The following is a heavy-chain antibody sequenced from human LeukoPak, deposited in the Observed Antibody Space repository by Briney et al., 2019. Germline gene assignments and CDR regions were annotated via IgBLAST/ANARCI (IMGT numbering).Heavy chain of an antibody. D-gene: IGHD3-10*01. CDR1: GFTFSSYS. J-gene: IGHJ5*02. Sequence: GGSLRLSCAASGFTFSSYSMNWVRQAPGKGLEWVSSISSSSSYIYYADSVKGRFTISRDNAKNSLYLQMSSLRAEDTAVYYCARDLMVRGGFGFDPWGQGTLVTVSS. CDR3: ARDLMVRGGFGFDP. V-gene: IGHV3-21*01. CDR2: ISSSSSYI.